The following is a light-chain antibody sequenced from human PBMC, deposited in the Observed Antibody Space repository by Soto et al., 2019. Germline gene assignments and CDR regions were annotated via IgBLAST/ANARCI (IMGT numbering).Light chain of an antibody. Sequence: QSALTQPRSVSGSPGQSVTISCTGTSSDVGGYNYVSWYQQHPGKAPKLMIYDVSKRPSGVPDRFSGSKSGNTPSLTISGHQAEDEADYYCCSYAGSYTHVFGTGTKLTVL. J-gene: IGLJ1*01. CDR3: CSYAGSYTHV. V-gene: IGLV2-11*01. CDR2: DVS. CDR1: SSDVGGYNY.